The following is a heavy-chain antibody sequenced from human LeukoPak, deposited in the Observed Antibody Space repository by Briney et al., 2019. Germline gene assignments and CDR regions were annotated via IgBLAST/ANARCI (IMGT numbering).Heavy chain of an antibody. J-gene: IGHJ5*02. CDR2: MNPNSGGT. Sequence: ASVKVSCKASGYTFTGYYMHWVRQAPGQGLEWMGWMNPNSGGTNYAQKFQGRVTMTRDTSISTAYMELSSLRSDDTALYYCARQDYVSSYFDPWGQGTLVTVSS. V-gene: IGHV1-2*02. CDR3: ARQDYVSSYFDP. D-gene: IGHD4-17*01. CDR1: GYTFTGYY.